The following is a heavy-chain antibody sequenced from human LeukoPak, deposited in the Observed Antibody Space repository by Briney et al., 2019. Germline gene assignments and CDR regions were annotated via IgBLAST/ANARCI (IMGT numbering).Heavy chain of an antibody. D-gene: IGHD3-10*01. V-gene: IGHV4-4*07. Sequence: SETLSLTCSVSGGSINSYYWSWIRQSAGKGLEWIGRIYTSGSTNYNPSLKSRVTISVDTSKNQFSLKLGSVTAADTAVYYCARGAQGSGHWFDPWGRGTLVTASS. CDR3: ARGAQGSGHWFDP. CDR2: IYTSGST. CDR1: GGSINSYY. J-gene: IGHJ5*02.